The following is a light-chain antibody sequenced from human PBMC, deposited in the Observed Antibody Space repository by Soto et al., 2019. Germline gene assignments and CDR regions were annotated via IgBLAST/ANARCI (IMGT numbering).Light chain of an antibody. CDR2: EAS. CDR3: CSYAGSNNYV. Sequence: QSALTQPASVSGSPGQSITISCTGTSSDVGSYNLVSWYQQHPGKAPKLMIYEASQRPSGVSYRFSGSKSGNTASLTISGLQAEDEADYFCCSYAGSNNYVFGTGTKVTVL. CDR1: SSDVGSYNL. J-gene: IGLJ1*01. V-gene: IGLV2-23*01.